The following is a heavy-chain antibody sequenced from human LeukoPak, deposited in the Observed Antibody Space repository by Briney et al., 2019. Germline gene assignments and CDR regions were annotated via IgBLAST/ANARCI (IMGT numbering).Heavy chain of an antibody. J-gene: IGHJ4*02. V-gene: IGHV3-53*01. CDR1: GFTVSSNY. CDR2: IYSGGST. CDR3: VRDSSGWNYFDY. D-gene: IGHD6-19*01. Sequence: GGSLRLSCAASGFTVSSNYMSWVRQAPGKGLEWVSVIYSGGSTYYADSVKGRFTISRDNSKNTLYLQMNSLRAEDTAVYYCVRDSSGWNYFDYWGQGTLVTVSS.